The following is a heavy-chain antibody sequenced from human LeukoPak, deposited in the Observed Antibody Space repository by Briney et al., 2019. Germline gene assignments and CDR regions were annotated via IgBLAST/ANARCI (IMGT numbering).Heavy chain of an antibody. CDR1: GFIFSNFG. V-gene: IGHV3-21*01. CDR3: VGDPATNRFQFFHY. D-gene: IGHD1-14*01. CDR2: MDRHTDI. Sequence: GGSLRLSCTASGFIFSNFGINWVRQAPGKGLEWVSCMDRHTDIYYADSVKGRFTISRDNAKNSVFLQMNSLTVEDTAVYYCVGDPATNRFQFFHYWGQGALVTVSS. J-gene: IGHJ4*02.